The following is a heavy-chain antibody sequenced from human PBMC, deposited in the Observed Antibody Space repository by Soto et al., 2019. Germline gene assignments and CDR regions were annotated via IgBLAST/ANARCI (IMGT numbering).Heavy chain of an antibody. CDR2: INHSGST. V-gene: IGHV4-34*01. CDR3: ATRYCSSTSCYEYYFDY. CDR1: GGSFSGYY. J-gene: IGHJ4*02. D-gene: IGHD2-2*01. Sequence: QVQLQQWGAGLLKPSETLSLTCAVYGGSFSGYYWSWIRQPPGKGLGWIGEINHSGSTNYNPSLKSRVTISVDTSKNQFSLKLSSVTAADTAVYYCATRYCSSTSCYEYYFDYWGQGTLVTVSS.